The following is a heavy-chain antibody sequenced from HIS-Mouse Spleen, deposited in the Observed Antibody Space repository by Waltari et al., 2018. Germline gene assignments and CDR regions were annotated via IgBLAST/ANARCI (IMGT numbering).Heavy chain of an antibody. J-gene: IGHJ4*02. CDR2: IYTSGST. CDR1: GGSISSYY. CDR3: ARDRLWFGELLAHDY. D-gene: IGHD3-10*01. Sequence: QVQLQESGPGLVKPSETLSLTCTVSGGSISSYYWSWIRQPAGKGLEWIGRIYTSGSTNYNPSLKSRVTMSVETSKTQFSLKLSSVTAADTAVYYCARDRLWFGELLAHDYWGQGTLVTVSS. V-gene: IGHV4-4*07.